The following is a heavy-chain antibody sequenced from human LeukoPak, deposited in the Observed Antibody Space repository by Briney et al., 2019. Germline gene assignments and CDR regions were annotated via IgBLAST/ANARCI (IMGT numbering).Heavy chain of an antibody. CDR3: ARQVYDSRGYYFDY. Sequence: PSETPSPTCTVSGDSISSYYWSWIRQPPGKGLEWIGYIRYSGSANYNPSLRSRVTISIDTSKNQFSLKLRSVTAADTAVYHCARQVYDSRGYYFDYWGQGTLVTVSS. CDR1: GDSISSYY. D-gene: IGHD3-22*01. CDR2: IRYSGSA. J-gene: IGHJ4*02. V-gene: IGHV4-59*08.